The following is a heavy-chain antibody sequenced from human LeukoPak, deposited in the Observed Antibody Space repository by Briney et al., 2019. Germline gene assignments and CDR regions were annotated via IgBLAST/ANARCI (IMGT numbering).Heavy chain of an antibody. Sequence: SVKVPCKASGGTFSSYAISWVRQAPGQGLEWMGRIIPIFGTANYAQKFQGRVTITTDESTSTAYMELSSLRSEDTAVYYCARVRWELRRISAFDIWGQGTMVTVSS. CDR1: GGTFSSYA. D-gene: IGHD1-26*01. V-gene: IGHV1-69*05. J-gene: IGHJ3*02. CDR3: ARVRWELRRISAFDI. CDR2: IIPIFGTA.